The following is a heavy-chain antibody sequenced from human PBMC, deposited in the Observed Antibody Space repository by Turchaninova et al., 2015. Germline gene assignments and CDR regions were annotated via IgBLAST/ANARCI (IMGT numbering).Heavy chain of an antibody. CDR3: ARQNMRLVDRNIYWYFDL. D-gene: IGHD1-14*01. Sequence: QVRLQESGPGLVKPPETLSLTCPVSGGSISRYYWRWIRPPPGKGLEWIGYIYYSGSTNYNPSLKSRVTISLDTSKNQFSLRLGSVTAADTAVYYCARQNMRLVDRNIYWYFDLWGRGTLVTVSS. V-gene: IGHV4-59*08. J-gene: IGHJ2*01. CDR2: IYYSGST. CDR1: GGSISRYY.